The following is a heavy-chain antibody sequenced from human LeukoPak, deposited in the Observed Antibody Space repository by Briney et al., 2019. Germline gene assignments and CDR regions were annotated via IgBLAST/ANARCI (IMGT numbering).Heavy chain of an antibody. CDR2: IYTSGST. D-gene: IGHD3-10*01. CDR1: GGSISSYY. CDR3: ARGGNVLLWFGEDDNWFDP. V-gene: IGHV4-4*07. J-gene: IGHJ5*02. Sequence: SETPSLTCTVSGGSISSYYWSWIRQPAGKGLEWIGRIYTSGSTNYNPSLKSRVTMSVDTSKNQFSLKLSSVTAADTAVYYCARGGNVLLWFGEDDNWFDPWGQGTLVTVSS.